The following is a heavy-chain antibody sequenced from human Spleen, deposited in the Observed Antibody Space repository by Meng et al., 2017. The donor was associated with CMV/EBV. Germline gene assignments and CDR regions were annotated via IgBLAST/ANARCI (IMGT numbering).Heavy chain of an antibody. Sequence: GESLKISCAASGFAFSNYAMSWVRQAPGKGLEWVSGISGNGFSTYYADSVKGRFTISRDNSKNTLYLQMSSLRAEDTAVYYCANPRRGDRGYSPFDYWGQGTLVTVSS. CDR2: ISGNGFST. CDR1: GFAFSNYA. V-gene: IGHV3-23*01. CDR3: ANPRRGDRGYSPFDY. D-gene: IGHD1-1*01. J-gene: IGHJ4*02.